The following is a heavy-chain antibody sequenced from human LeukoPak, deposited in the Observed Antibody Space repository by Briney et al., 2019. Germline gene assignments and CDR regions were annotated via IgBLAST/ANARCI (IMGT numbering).Heavy chain of an antibody. V-gene: IGHV4-61*01. D-gene: IGHD6-6*01. CDR2: VYYIGTT. Sequence: SETLSLTCTVSGGSVKSPTSYWSWIRQPPGKGLEWIGNVYYIGTTSYNSSPKSRVSISVDTSKNQFSLEVASVTAEDTAVYYCARNTSSSPWFDPWGQGTLVTVSS. CDR3: ARNTSSSPWFDP. CDR1: GGSVKSPTSY. J-gene: IGHJ5*02.